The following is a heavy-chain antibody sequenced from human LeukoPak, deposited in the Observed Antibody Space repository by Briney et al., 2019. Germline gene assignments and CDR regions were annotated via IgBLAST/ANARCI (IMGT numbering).Heavy chain of an antibody. D-gene: IGHD6-13*01. Sequence: GGSLRLPCAASGFTFSSYSMNWVRQAPGKGLEWVSYISSSSSTIYYADSVKGRFTISRDNAKNSLYLQMNSLRAEDTAVYYCARSGIAAAGTFDYWGQGTLVTVSS. CDR2: ISSSSSTI. CDR1: GFTFSSYS. V-gene: IGHV3-48*04. J-gene: IGHJ4*02. CDR3: ARSGIAAAGTFDY.